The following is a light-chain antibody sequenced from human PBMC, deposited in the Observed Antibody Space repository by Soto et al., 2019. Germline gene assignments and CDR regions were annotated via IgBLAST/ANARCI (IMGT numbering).Light chain of an antibody. CDR2: DAS. V-gene: IGKV3-20*01. CDR1: QSVSSSY. J-gene: IGKJ4*01. Sequence: IVMTQSPVTLSVSPGERATLSCRASQSVSSSYLAWYQQKPGQAPRLLIYDASSRATGIPDRFSGSGSGTDFTLTINRLEPEDFAVYYCEQYDKSITFGGGTKVDIK. CDR3: EQYDKSIT.